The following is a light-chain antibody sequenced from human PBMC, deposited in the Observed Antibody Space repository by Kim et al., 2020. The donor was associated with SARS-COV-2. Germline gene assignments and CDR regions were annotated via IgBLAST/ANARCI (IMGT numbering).Light chain of an antibody. CDR1: SSDVGGYNY. V-gene: IGLV2-14*01. J-gene: IGLJ3*02. CDR2: DVS. Sequence: QSALTQPASVSGSPGQSITISCTGTSSDVGGYNYVSWYQQHPGKAPKLMIYDVSKRPSGVSNRFSGSKSGNTASLTISGRQAEDEADYYCSSYTSSSTWVFGGGTQLTVL. CDR3: SSYTSSSTWV.